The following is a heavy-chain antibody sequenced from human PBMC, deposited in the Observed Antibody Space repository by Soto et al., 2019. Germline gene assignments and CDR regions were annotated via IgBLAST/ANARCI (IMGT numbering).Heavy chain of an antibody. CDR3: ARYAGSFTLDI. Sequence: EVQLVESGGGLVQPGGSLRLSCAASGFSFSNFWMTWVRQVPGKGLEWMANIKHDGSDQNYVDSVKGRFTISRDNAKDSVFLQMSSLRAEDTAVYYCARYAGSFTLDIWGQGTLVTVSS. CDR1: GFSFSNFW. J-gene: IGHJ4*02. D-gene: IGHD3-10*01. CDR2: IKHDGSDQ. V-gene: IGHV3-7*01.